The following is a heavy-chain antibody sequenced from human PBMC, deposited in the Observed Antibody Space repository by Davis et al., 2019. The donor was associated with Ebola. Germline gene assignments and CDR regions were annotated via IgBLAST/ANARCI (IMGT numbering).Heavy chain of an antibody. J-gene: IGHJ4*02. CDR3: ARGGPDGY. Sequence: GESLKISCAASGFTFSSHAMHWVRQAPGKGLEWVAVISYDGSNKYYADSVKGRFTISRDNSKNMLYLQMNSLRAEDTAVYYCARGGPDGYWGQGTLVTVSS. CDR2: ISYDGSNK. CDR1: GFTFSSHA. V-gene: IGHV3-30-3*01.